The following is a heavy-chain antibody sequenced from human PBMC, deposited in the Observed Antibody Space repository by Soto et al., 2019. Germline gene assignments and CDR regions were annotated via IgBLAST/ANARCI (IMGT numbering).Heavy chain of an antibody. D-gene: IGHD3-10*01. CDR2: IYHSGST. Sequence: QVQLQESGPGLVKPSGTLSLTCAVSGGSISSSNWWSWVRQPPGKGLEWIGEIYHSGSTNYNPSLKRRVTISVDKSKNQFSLKLSSVTAADTAVYYCARLYYYGSGSYRSDGMDVWGQGTTVTVSS. CDR1: GGSISSSNW. CDR3: ARLYYYGSGSYRSDGMDV. J-gene: IGHJ6*02. V-gene: IGHV4-4*02.